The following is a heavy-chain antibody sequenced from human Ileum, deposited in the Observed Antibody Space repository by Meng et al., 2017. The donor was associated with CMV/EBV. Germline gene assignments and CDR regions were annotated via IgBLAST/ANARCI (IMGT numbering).Heavy chain of an antibody. D-gene: IGHD6-6*01. V-gene: IGHV3-48*03. J-gene: IGHJ6*02. CDR1: GFTFSSYE. CDR3: ACELAARPRGKDV. Sequence: GGSLRLSCTASGFTFSSYEMNWVRQAPGKGLEWVSYISSSGSTIYYADSVKGRFTISRDTAKISLYLQMNSLRAEDTAVYYCACELAARPRGKDVWGQGTTVTVSS. CDR2: ISSSGSTI.